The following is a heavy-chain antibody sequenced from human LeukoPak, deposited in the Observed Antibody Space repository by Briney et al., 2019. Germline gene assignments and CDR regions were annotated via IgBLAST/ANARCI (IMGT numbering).Heavy chain of an antibody. D-gene: IGHD2-8*02. CDR2: IKQDGSEK. CDR1: GFTFKIYT. J-gene: IGHJ3*02. V-gene: IGHV3-7*04. CDR3: ARVGYWASDI. Sequence: GGSLRLSCAAFGFTFKIYTINWVRQAPGKGLEGVATIKQDGSEKYYVDSVKGRFTISRDNTKNSLYLQMNSLRAEDTAVYYCARVGYWASDIWGQGTMVTVSS.